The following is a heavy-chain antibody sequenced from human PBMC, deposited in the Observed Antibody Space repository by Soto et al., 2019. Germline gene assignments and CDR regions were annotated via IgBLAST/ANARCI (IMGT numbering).Heavy chain of an antibody. CDR1: GFTFSSYS. Sequence: GGSLRLSCAASGFTFSSYSMNWVRQAPGRGLEWVAAISGTSDYIYYADSVKGRFTISRDNAKTSLYIQMNSLRAEDTAVYYCARDHRYCSGSSCRPYYYYYGMDVWGPGTTVTVS. J-gene: IGHJ6*02. D-gene: IGHD2-15*01. V-gene: IGHV3-21*01. CDR3: ARDHRYCSGSSCRPYYYYYGMDV. CDR2: ISGTSDYI.